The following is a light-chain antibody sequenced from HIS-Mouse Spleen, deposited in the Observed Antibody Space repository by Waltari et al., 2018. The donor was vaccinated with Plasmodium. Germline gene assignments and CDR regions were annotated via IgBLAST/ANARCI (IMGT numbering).Light chain of an antibody. CDR2: GKN. CDR3: QSADSSATYVV. J-gene: IGLJ2*01. V-gene: IGLV3-19*01. CDR1: SLRSYY. Sequence: SSELTQDPAVSVALGQTVRITCQGDSLRSYYASWYQQKPGQAPVLVIYGKNNRPSGIPERFSGSSSGTTVTLTISGGQAEDEADYYCQSADSSATYVVFGGGTKLTVL.